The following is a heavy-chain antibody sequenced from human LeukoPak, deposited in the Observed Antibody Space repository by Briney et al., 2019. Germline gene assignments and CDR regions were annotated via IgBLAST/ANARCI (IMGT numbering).Heavy chain of an antibody. D-gene: IGHD2-15*01. CDR3: ARDSRYCSGGSCYSEVRWFDP. CDR2: ISAYNGNT. Sequence: ASVKVSCTASGYTFTSYGISWVRQAPGQGLEWMGWISAYNGNTNYAQKLQGRVTMTTDTSTGTAYMELRSLRSDDTAVYYCARDSRYCSGGSCYSEVRWFDPWGERTLVTVSS. J-gene: IGHJ5*02. V-gene: IGHV1-18*01. CDR1: GYTFTSYG.